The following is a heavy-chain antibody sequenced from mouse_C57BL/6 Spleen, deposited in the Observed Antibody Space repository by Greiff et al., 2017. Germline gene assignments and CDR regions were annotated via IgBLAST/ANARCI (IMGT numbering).Heavy chain of an antibody. CDR3: ARRSNYHYFDY. Sequence: QVQLQQPGAELVRPGTSVKLSCKASGYTFTSYWMHWVKQRPGQGLEWIGVIDPSDSYTNYNQKFKGKATLTVDTSSSTAYMQLSSLTSEDSAVYYCARRSNYHYFDYWGQGTTLTVSS. D-gene: IGHD2-5*01. J-gene: IGHJ2*01. V-gene: IGHV1-59*01. CDR1: GYTFTSYW. CDR2: IDPSDSYT.